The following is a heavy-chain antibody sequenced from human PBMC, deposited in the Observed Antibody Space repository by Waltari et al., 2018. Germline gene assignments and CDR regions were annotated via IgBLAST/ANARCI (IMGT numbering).Heavy chain of an antibody. Sequence: QVQLVESGGGVVQPGRSLRLSCAASGFTFSRFGMHWVRQAPGKGMEWVAGIWHYGSNEYYVDSVKGRFTISRDNSKNTLYLQMNSLRAEDSAVYYCASQSTTLFDYWGQGTLVTVSS. D-gene: IGHD2-15*01. J-gene: IGHJ4*02. V-gene: IGHV3-33*01. CDR1: GFTFSRFG. CDR3: ASQSTTLFDY. CDR2: IWHYGSNE.